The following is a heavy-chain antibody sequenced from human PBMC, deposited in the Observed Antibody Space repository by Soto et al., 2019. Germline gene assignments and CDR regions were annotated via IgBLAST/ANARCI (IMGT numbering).Heavy chain of an antibody. CDR2: ISSSSSYI. D-gene: IGHD4-17*01. CDR3: ARDLKMDYGEPDAFDI. V-gene: IGHV3-21*01. CDR1: GFTFSSYS. J-gene: IGHJ3*02. Sequence: GGSLRLSCAASGFTFSSYSMNWVRQAPGKGLEWVSSISSSSSYIYYADSVKGRFTISRDNAKNSLYLQMNSLRAEDTAVYYCARDLKMDYGEPDAFDIWGQGTMVTVSS.